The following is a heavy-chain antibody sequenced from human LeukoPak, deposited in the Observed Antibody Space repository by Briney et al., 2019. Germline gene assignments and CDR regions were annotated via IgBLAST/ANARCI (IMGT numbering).Heavy chain of an antibody. CDR3: AKGTFSRWDYGSGSYPPFDY. V-gene: IGHV3-23*01. D-gene: IGHD3-10*01. J-gene: IGHJ4*02. CDR1: GFTFSSYA. CDR2: ISGSGGST. Sequence: PGGSLRLSCAASGFTFSSYAMSWVRQAPGKGLEWVSAISGSGGSTYYADSVKGRFTISRDNSKNTLYLQMNSLRAEDTAVYYCAKGTFSRWDYGSGSYPPFDYWGQGTLVTVSS.